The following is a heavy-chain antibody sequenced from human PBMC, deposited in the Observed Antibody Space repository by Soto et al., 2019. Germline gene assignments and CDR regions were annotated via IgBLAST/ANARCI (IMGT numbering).Heavy chain of an antibody. Sequence: QVQLVQSGAEVKKPGSSVKVSCKAPGGTFSTYAISWVRQAPGQGLEWMGGVIPIFGTPKYAQKLQGRVTITADESTSTGYMELRSLRSEDTAVYYCARSQGGSSSLDIYYYYYYGMDVWGQGTMVTVSS. J-gene: IGHJ6*02. CDR2: VIPIFGTP. V-gene: IGHV1-69*01. D-gene: IGHD2-15*01. CDR3: ARSQGGSSSLDIYYYYYYGMDV. CDR1: GGTFSTYA.